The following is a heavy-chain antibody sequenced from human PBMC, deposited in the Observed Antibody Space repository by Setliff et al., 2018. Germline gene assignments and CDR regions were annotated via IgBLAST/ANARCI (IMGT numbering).Heavy chain of an antibody. J-gene: IGHJ4*02. CDR3: AKFSSVPGSRFFDY. Sequence: PGGSLRLSCAASGFTFSSSSMTWVRQAPGKGLEWVSAINSGGSNTYYADSVKGRFTISRDNSKNTLYLQMNSLRAEDTAIYSCAKFSSVPGSRFFDYWGQGALVTVSS. D-gene: IGHD2-2*01. CDR2: INSGGSNT. V-gene: IGHV3-23*01. CDR1: GFTFSSSS.